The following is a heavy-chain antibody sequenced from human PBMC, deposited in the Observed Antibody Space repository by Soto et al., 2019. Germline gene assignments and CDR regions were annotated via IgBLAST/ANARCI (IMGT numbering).Heavy chain of an antibody. CDR1: GFNFSSFA. D-gene: IGHD5-18*01. CDR3: AKEGTAEWIHYYYPTDV. J-gene: IGHJ6*02. Sequence: EVQLLESGGGLVQPGGSLRLSCAGSGFNFSSFAMTWVRQAPGKGLEWVSTISGSGGSRFYAASVKGRFTLTRDNSKDTVYLQMNILRVEDTAFYYCAKEGTAEWIHYYYPTDVWGRGTPVTVSS. CDR2: ISGSGGSR. V-gene: IGHV3-23*01.